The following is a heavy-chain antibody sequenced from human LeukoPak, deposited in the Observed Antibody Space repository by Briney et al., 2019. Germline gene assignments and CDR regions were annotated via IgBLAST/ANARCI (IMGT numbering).Heavy chain of an antibody. J-gene: IGHJ6*03. CDR1: GYRFTSYW. D-gene: IGHD6-19*01. CDR2: IYPGDYDN. V-gene: IGHV5-51*01. CDR3: ARLGRLAVAGYYYYYYMDV. Sequence: GGSLQISFKGSGYRFTSYWIGWVRPRPGKGLGWMGIIYPGDYDNRYSPSFQGHVTISADKSISTAYLQWSSLKASDTAMYYCARLGRLAVAGYYYYYYMDVWGKGTTVTVSS.